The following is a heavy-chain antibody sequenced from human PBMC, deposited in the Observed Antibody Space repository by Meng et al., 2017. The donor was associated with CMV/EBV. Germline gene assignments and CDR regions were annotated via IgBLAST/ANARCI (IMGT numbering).Heavy chain of an antibody. CDR1: GGSISSYY. CDR2: IYYSGST. J-gene: IGHJ6*02. Sequence: GSLRLSCTVSGGSISSYYWSWIRQPPGKGLEWIGYIYYSGSTNYNPSLKSRVTISVDTSKNQFSLKLSSVTAADTAVYYCARAYYDFWSGYFRNPNGMDAWGQGTTVTVSS. D-gene: IGHD3-3*01. V-gene: IGHV4-59*01. CDR3: ARAYYDFWSGYFRNPNGMDA.